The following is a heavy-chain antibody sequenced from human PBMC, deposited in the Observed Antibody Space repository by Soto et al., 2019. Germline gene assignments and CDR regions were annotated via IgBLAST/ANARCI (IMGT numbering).Heavy chain of an antibody. CDR1: GFTFSSYG. V-gene: IGHV3-33*01. Sequence: PGGSLRLSCAASGFTFSSYGMHWVRQAPGKGLEWVAVIWYDGSNKYYADSVKGRFTISRDNSKNTLYLQMNSLRAEDTAVYYCARDPGGSGSSYYFDYWGQGT. J-gene: IGHJ4*02. CDR2: IWYDGSNK. CDR3: ARDPGGSGSSYYFDY. D-gene: IGHD3-10*01.